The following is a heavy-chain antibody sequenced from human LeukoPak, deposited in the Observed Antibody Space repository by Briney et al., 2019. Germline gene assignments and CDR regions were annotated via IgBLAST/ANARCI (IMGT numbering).Heavy chain of an antibody. CDR3: ARAQDFDY. Sequence: SETLSLTCAVYGGSFSGYYWSWIRQPPGKGLEWIGEINHSGSTNYNPSLKSRVTISVDTSKNQFSLKLSSVTAADTAVYYCARAQDFDYWGQGTLVTVSS. CDR2: INHSGST. CDR1: GGSFSGYY. V-gene: IGHV4-34*01. J-gene: IGHJ4*02.